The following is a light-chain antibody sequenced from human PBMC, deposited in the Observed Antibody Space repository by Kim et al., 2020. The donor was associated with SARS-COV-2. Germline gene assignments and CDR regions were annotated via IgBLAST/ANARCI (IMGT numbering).Light chain of an antibody. CDR3: QVWHSNTDRI. Sequence: VARGRTANIKWRGSNIGSKGVNWYQQKPGQAPVLVIYNDSDRPSGIPERFSGSNSGNTATLTISRVEGGDETDYYCQVWHSNTDRIFGGGTQLTVL. CDR2: NDS. J-gene: IGLJ2*01. V-gene: IGLV3-21*04. CDR1: NIGSKG.